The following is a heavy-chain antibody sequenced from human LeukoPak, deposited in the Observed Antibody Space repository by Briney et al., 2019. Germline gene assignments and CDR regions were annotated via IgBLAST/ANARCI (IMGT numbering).Heavy chain of an antibody. Sequence: SDTLSLTRTVSGRPISSCYYYWIWIPQPPGKVLGWIEYFYYSGNLYYNLSLKSRVSISLDTSKNLLALELSAVTGADTGVYCCAIEVGDCGGDCYSPNGGRETLLSVSS. CDR3: AIEVGDCGGDCYSPN. J-gene: IGHJ4*02. CDR1: GRPISSCYYY. D-gene: IGHD2-21*02. V-gene: IGHV4-30-4*02. CDR2: FYYSGNL.